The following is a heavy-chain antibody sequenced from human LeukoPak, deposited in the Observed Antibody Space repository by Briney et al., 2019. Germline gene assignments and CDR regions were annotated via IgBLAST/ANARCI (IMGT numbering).Heavy chain of an antibody. Sequence: ASVKVSCKASGYTFTDYYMHWVRQAPGKGLEWMGWIHPNSGGTNSAQNFQGRVTMTRDTSITTAYMELSRLTSDDTAVYYCARGTTDAYWGQGTPVTVSS. CDR2: IHPNSGGT. CDR3: ARGTTDAY. CDR1: GYTFTDYY. V-gene: IGHV1-2*02. J-gene: IGHJ4*02. D-gene: IGHD1-1*01.